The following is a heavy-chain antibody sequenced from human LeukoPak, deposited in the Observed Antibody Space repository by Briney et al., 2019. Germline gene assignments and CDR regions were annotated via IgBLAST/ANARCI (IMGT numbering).Heavy chain of an antibody. Sequence: GGSLRLSCAASGFTFSSYGMHWVRQAPGKGLEWVAFIRYDGSNKYYADSVKGRFTISRDNSKNTLYLQMNSLRAEDTAVYYCAKSVVPAAIGYYYMDVWGKGTTVTVSS. J-gene: IGHJ6*03. V-gene: IGHV3-30*02. CDR1: GFTFSSYG. CDR2: IRYDGSNK. CDR3: AKSVVPAAIGYYYMDV. D-gene: IGHD2-2*01.